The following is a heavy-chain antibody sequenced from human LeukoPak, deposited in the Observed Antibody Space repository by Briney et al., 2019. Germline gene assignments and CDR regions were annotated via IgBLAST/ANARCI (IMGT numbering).Heavy chain of an antibody. J-gene: IGHJ6*02. CDR2: INLSGGST. CDR3: ARGEGVLRFLEWYYGIDV. Sequence: ASVKVSCKASGYTFTSYYMHWVRQAPGQGLEWMGIINLSGGSTSYAQKFQGRVTMTRDTSTSTVYMELSSLRSEDTAVYYCARGEGVLRFLEWYYGIDVWGQGTTVTVSS. V-gene: IGHV1-46*01. CDR1: GYTFTSYY. D-gene: IGHD3-3*01.